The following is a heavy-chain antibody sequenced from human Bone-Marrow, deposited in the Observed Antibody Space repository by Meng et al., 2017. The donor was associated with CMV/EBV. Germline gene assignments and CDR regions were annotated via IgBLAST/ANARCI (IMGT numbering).Heavy chain of an antibody. D-gene: IGHD3-9*01. CDR3: ARDLRYFDWLPLYY. J-gene: IGHJ4*02. CDR1: GYSFTGYN. CDR2: INPNSGGT. Sequence: GQMVQCGGGVKTPGASVKVSCKASGYSFTGYNMHWVRQAPGQGLEWMGWINPNSGGTNYAQKFQGRVTMTRDTSISTAYMELSRLRSDDTAVYYCARDLRYFDWLPLYYWGQGTLVTVSS. V-gene: IGHV1-2*02.